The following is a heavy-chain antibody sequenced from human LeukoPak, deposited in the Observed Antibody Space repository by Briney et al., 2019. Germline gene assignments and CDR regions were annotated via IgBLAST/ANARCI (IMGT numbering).Heavy chain of an antibody. Sequence: PGGSLRLSRAASGFTFSNSDMHWVRHAAGKGLEWVSAIGTVGDTYYPDSVKGRFIISRENAKNTMYMQMNSLRAEDTAVYYCARAGGGPTTLYWYFDIWGRGTLVTVSS. CDR1: GFTFSNSD. J-gene: IGHJ2*01. D-gene: IGHD1-7*01. CDR3: ARAGGGPTTLYWYFDI. V-gene: IGHV3-13*01. CDR2: IGTVGDT.